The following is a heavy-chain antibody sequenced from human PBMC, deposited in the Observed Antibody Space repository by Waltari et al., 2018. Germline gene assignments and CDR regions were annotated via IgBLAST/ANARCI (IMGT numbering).Heavy chain of an antibody. V-gene: IGHV1-2*02. D-gene: IGHD3-3*01. CDR1: GYSFTGYY. CDR3: ARGGVLYYDFWTGYYPYMDV. CDR2: INPNSAGT. J-gene: IGHJ6*03. Sequence: QEQLVQSGAEVRKPGASVKVSCKATGYSFTGYYIHWVRQAPGQGLEWLGWINPNSAGTDYAQKFQGRVTMTRDTSSHTVYMELSRLTSDDSAVYYCARGGVLYYDFWTGYYPYMDVWGKGTTVTISS.